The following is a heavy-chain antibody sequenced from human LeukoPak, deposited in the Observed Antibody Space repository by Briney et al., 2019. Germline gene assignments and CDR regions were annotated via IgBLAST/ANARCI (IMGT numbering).Heavy chain of an antibody. CDR3: ARDKPPNYDILTGYFYYYYYMDV. Sequence: GGSLRLSCAASGFTFSSYSMNWVRQAPGKGLEWVSSISSSSSYIYYADSVKGRFTISRDNAKNSLYLQMNSLRAEDTAVYYCARDKPPNYDILTGYFYYYYYMDVWGKGTTVTISS. J-gene: IGHJ6*03. CDR2: ISSSSSYI. V-gene: IGHV3-21*01. D-gene: IGHD3-9*01. CDR1: GFTFSSYS.